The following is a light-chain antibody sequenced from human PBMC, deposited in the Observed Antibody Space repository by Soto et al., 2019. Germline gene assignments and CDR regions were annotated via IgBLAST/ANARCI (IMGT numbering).Light chain of an antibody. V-gene: IGLV2-23*01. CDR3: CSYACSSTWV. J-gene: IGLJ1*01. CDR2: DAS. CDR1: SSDVGSYNL. Sequence: QSALTQPASVSGSPGQSITISCTGTSSDVGSYNLVSWYQQHPGKVPKIMIYDASKRPSGAPNRFSGSKSGNTASLTISGLQAEDDADYYCCSYACSSTWVCGTGTQLTVL.